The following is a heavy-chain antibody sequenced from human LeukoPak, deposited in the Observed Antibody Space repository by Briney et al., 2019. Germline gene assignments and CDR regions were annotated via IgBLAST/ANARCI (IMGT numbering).Heavy chain of an antibody. V-gene: IGHV1-18*01. J-gene: IGHJ5*02. CDR2: ISGYNGYT. Sequence: ASVNLSCKASGYTFTSYGISWVRQAPGQGLEWMGWISGYNGYTHYSHNLQGRVTMTPDTSTSTAYMELRSLRSDDTAVYYCARDEARYSSGYYSNWFDPWGQGTRDRVSS. D-gene: IGHD3-22*01. CDR1: GYTFTSYG. CDR3: ARDEARYSSGYYSNWFDP.